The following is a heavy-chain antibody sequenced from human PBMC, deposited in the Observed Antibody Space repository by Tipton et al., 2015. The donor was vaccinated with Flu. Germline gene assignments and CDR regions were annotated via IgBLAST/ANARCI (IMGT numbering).Heavy chain of an antibody. V-gene: IGHV3-23*01. CDR1: GGSISSYY. CDR2: ISGSGGST. D-gene: IGHD3-22*01. J-gene: IGHJ4*02. Sequence: LSLTCTVSGGSISSYYWSWVRQAPGKGLEWVSAISGSGGSTYYADSVKGRFTISRDNSKNTLYLQMNSLRAEDTAVYYCAKGYYYDSSGHGGTDYWGQGTLVTVSS. CDR3: AKGYYYDSSGHGGTDY.